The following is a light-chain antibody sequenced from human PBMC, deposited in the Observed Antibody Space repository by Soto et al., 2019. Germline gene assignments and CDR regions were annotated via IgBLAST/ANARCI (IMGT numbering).Light chain of an antibody. CDR2: DVS. V-gene: IGLV2-14*01. CDR1: SSDVGGYNY. CDR3: SSYTSSSTYV. Sequence: QSALTQPASVSGSPGQSITLSCTGTSSDVGGYNYVSWYQQHPGQAPKLMIYDVSNRPSGVSNRCSGSKSGNTASQTISGLQAEDEADYYCSSYTSSSTYVFGTGTKLTVL. J-gene: IGLJ1*01.